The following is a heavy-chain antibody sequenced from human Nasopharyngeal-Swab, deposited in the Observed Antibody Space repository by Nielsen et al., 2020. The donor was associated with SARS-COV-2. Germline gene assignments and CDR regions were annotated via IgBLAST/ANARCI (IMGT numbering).Heavy chain of an antibody. CDR1: GGSVSGYY. Sequence: SETLSLTCGVYGGSVSGYYWNWIRQPPGKGLEWIGEINNSGRTHYNPSLKRRVTVSLDTSQNQFSLKLTSVTAADTAVYYCAEKGYSSSWYVYWGPGTLVTVSS. CDR2: INNSGRT. D-gene: IGHD6-13*01. V-gene: IGHV4-34*01. J-gene: IGHJ4*02. CDR3: AEKGYSSSWYVY.